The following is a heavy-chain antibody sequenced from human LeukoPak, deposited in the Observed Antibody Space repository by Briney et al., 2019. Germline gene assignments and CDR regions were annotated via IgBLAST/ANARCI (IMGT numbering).Heavy chain of an antibody. V-gene: IGHV3-7*03. J-gene: IGHJ6*02. CDR1: GSTVSSNY. D-gene: IGHD1-26*01. CDR3: ARDFPVNSGSYYYYGMDV. CDR2: IKQDGSEK. Sequence: GGSLRLSCAASGSTVSSNYMSWVRQAPGKGLEWVANIKQDGSEKYYVDSVKGRFTISRDNAKNSLYLQMNSLRAEDTAVYYCARDFPVNSGSYYYYGMDVWGQGTTVTVSS.